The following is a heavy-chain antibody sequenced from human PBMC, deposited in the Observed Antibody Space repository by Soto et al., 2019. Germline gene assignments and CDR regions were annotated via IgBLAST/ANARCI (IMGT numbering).Heavy chain of an antibody. Sequence: QVQLVQSGAEVKKPGSSVKVSCRASGGSFNSYAISWVRQAPGQGLEWMGGIIPLFDTTMYAQKFQGRVAIHSAESAGTGYMDLSSLGSEDTAVYYCARELGLYVHTGMVTDFFGMDVWGQGTTVTVSS. CDR3: ARELGLYVHTGMVTDFFGMDV. V-gene: IGHV1-69*01. CDR2: IIPLFDTT. J-gene: IGHJ6*02. D-gene: IGHD5-18*01. CDR1: GGSFNSYA.